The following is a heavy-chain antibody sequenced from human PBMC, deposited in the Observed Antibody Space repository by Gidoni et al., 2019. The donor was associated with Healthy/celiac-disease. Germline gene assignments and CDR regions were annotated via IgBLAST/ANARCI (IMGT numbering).Heavy chain of an antibody. J-gene: IGHJ6*03. CDR2: IYYSGST. CDR3: ARVKDSYYYYMDV. CDR1: GGSVSSGSDY. Sequence: QVQLQESGPGLVKPSETLSLPCTVSGGSVSSGSDYWSWIRQPPGKGLEWIGYIYYSGSTNYNPSLKSRVTRSVDTSKNQVSLKLSSVTAADTAVYYCARVKDSYYYYMDVWGKGTTVTVSS. V-gene: IGHV4-61*01.